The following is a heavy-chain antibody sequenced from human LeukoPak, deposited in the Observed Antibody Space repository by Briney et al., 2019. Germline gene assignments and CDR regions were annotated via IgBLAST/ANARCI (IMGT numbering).Heavy chain of an antibody. Sequence: GGSLRLSCAASGFTVSSNYMSWVRQAPGKGLEWVSVIYSGGSTYYADSVKGRFTISRDNSKNTLYLQMNSLRAEDTAVYYCARVYYGSGSYHWFDPWGQGTPVTVSS. CDR3: ARVYYGSGSYHWFDP. CDR2: IYSGGST. CDR1: GFTVSSNY. D-gene: IGHD3-10*01. J-gene: IGHJ5*02. V-gene: IGHV3-66*01.